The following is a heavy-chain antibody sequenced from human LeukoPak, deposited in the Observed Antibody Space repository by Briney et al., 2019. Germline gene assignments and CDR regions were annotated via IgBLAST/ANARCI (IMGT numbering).Heavy chain of an antibody. D-gene: IGHD6-19*01. J-gene: IGHJ3*02. CDR2: ISESGTAI. Sequence: GGSLRLSCAASRFTFSSYDMNWVRQASGKGLEWVSHISESGTAIYYADSVKGRFTISRDNTKNSLYLQMNSLRAEDTAIYYCARDSQWRAFDIWGQGTMVTVSS. CDR3: ARDSQWRAFDI. V-gene: IGHV3-48*03. CDR1: RFTFSSYD.